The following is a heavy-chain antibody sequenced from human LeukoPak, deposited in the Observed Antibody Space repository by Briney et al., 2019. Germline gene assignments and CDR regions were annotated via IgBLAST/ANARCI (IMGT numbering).Heavy chain of an antibody. CDR3: ALPGYSSSHPFDY. CDR1: GGSISSSSYY. J-gene: IGHJ4*02. D-gene: IGHD6-13*01. Sequence: SETLSLTCTVSGGSISSSSYYWGWIRQPPGKGLEWIGSIYYSGSTYYNPSLKSRVTISVDTSKNQFSLKLSSVTAADTAVCYCALPGYSSSHPFDYWGQGTLVTVSS. CDR2: IYYSGST. V-gene: IGHV4-39*01.